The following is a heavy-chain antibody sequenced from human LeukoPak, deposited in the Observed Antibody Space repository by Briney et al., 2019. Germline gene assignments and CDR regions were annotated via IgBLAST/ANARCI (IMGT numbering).Heavy chain of an antibody. CDR2: IHPSGGRT. CDR1: GYSFTGHY. D-gene: IGHD7-27*01. Sequence: ASVKVSCKSSGYSFTGHYMHWVRQGPGQGLEWMGWIHPSGGRTNYAPKFQGRVTMTRDTSVTTDYMELSWLTSDDTAVYYCTRDHNWGADYWGQGTLITVSS. V-gene: IGHV1-2*02. CDR3: TRDHNWGADY. J-gene: IGHJ4*02.